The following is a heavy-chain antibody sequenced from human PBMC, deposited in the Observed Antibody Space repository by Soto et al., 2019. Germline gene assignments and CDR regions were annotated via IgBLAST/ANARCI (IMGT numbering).Heavy chain of an antibody. V-gene: IGHV4-30-4*01. CDR3: ARDWNYVRGYNMDV. CDR2: IYYSGTT. D-gene: IGHD3-16*01. J-gene: IGHJ6*02. Sequence: QVQLQESGPGLVKPSQTLSLTCTVSGDSISSGDYYWTWIRQPPGKGLEWFGYIYYSGTTYYNPSLKSRVTISVDTSNNQFSLKLTSVTAADTAVYYCARDWNYVRGYNMDVWGQGTTVTVSS. CDR1: GDSISSGDYY.